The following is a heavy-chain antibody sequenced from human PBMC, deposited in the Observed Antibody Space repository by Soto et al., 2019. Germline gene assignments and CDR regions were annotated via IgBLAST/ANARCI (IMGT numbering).Heavy chain of an antibody. J-gene: IGHJ4*02. CDR2: IYHSGST. Sequence: QLQLQESGSGLVKPSQTLSLTCAVSGGSISSGGYSWSWLRQPPGKGLEWIGYIYHSGSTYYNPSLKSRVTISVDRSKNQFSLTLSSVTAADTAVYYCAGVIAARPLGYWGQGTLVTVSS. D-gene: IGHD6-6*01. CDR3: AGVIAARPLGY. V-gene: IGHV4-30-2*01. CDR1: GGSISSGGYS.